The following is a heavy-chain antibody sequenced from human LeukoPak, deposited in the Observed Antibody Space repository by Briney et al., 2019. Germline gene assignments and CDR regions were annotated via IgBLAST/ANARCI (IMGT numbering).Heavy chain of an antibody. J-gene: IGHJ3*02. Sequence: ASVKVSYKVSGYTLTELSMHWVRQAPGKGLEWMGGFDPEDGETIYAQKFQGSVTMTEDTSTDTAYMELSSLRSEDTAVYYCATEDPQAAHIVDMFEHDAFDIWGQGTMVTVSS. V-gene: IGHV1-24*01. CDR1: GYTLTELS. D-gene: IGHD2-21*01. CDR3: ATEDPQAAHIVDMFEHDAFDI. CDR2: FDPEDGET.